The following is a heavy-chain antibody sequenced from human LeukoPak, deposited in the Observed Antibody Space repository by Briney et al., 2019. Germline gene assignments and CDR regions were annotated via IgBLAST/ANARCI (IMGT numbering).Heavy chain of an antibody. J-gene: IGHJ6*03. CDR2: IYYSGST. CDR3: ARVQVGYYYYMDV. Sequence: AETLSLTCAVYGVFFSGYYLSWLRQPPGKGLEWVGCIYYSGSTNYNSSLKSRVTISVDRSKNQFSLKLSSVTAADTAVYYCARVQVGYYYYMDVWGKGTTVTVSS. CDR1: GVFFSGYY. V-gene: IGHV4-59*01.